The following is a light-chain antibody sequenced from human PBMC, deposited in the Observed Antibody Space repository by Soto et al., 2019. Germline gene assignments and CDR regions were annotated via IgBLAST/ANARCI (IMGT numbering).Light chain of an antibody. J-gene: IGKJ5*01. CDR1: QTVYSN. CDR3: QQYSTWPPIT. V-gene: IGKV3-15*01. CDR2: AAS. Sequence: TQSPFSLSASVGDTVTITCRASQTVYSNLAWYQQKPGQAPRLLIHAASTRASGVPARFSGSGSGTEFTLTISSLQSEDFAVYYCQQYSTWPPITFGPGTRLEIK.